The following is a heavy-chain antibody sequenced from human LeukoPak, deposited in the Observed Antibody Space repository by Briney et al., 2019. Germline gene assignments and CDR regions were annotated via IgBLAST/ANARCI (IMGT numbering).Heavy chain of an antibody. CDR2: IRSKAYGGTI. CDR1: GFTFGDYA. V-gene: IGHV3-49*03. J-gene: IGHJ4*02. CDR3: TRGERFHYDSSVYYLFDY. Sequence: GGSPRLSCTASGFTFGDYAVSWSRQAPGKGLEWVGFIRSKAYGGTIEYAASVKGRFTVSRDDSKSIAYLQMNSLTTEDTAIYYCTRGERFHYDSSVYYLFDYWGQGTLVTVSS. D-gene: IGHD3-22*01.